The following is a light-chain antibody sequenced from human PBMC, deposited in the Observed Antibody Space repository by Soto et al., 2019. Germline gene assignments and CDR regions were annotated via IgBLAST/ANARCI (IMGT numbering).Light chain of an antibody. CDR3: QQYGNSPPT. V-gene: IGKV3-20*01. Sequence: EIVLTQSPDTLSLSPGERATLSCRASQYVAGSNYLAWYQQKPGQAPSLLIYGASSRATGIPDRFSGSGSGTDFTLTITRLEPEDFAVYYCQQYGNSPPTFGGGTKVDIK. J-gene: IGKJ4*01. CDR1: QYVAGSNY. CDR2: GAS.